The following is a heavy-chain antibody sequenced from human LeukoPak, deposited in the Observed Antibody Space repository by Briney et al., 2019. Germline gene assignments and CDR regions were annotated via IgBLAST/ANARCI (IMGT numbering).Heavy chain of an antibody. D-gene: IGHD4-17*01. J-gene: IGHJ6*02. CDR1: GFTFSRYT. CDR2: ISSSSSHM. Sequence: GGSLRLSCAASGFTFSRYTMNWVRQAPGKGLEWVSSISSSSSHMDYADSVKGRFTISRDNSKNTLYLQMNSLRAEDTAVYYCARDLATVTEGYYYYGMDVWGQGTTVTVSS. V-gene: IGHV3-21*01. CDR3: ARDLATVTEGYYYYGMDV.